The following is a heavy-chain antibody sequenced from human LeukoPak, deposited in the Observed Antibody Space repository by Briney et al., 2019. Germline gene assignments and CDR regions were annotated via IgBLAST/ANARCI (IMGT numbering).Heavy chain of an antibody. CDR1: GFTFSTYA. CDR3: AKEMATIRAFDF. D-gene: IGHD5-24*01. CDR2: ISGSGSST. J-gene: IGHJ3*01. Sequence: PGGSLRLSCAASGFTFSTYAKSWVRQAPGKGLELVSVISGSGSSTYYADSVQGRFTISRDNSKNTLYLQMNSLRAEDTAVYYCAKEMATIRAFDFWGQGTMVTVSS. V-gene: IGHV3-23*01.